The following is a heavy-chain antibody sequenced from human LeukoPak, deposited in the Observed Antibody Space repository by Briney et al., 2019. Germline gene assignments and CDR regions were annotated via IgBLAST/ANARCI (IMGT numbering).Heavy chain of an antibody. CDR1: GFTFSRYS. Sequence: GGSLRLSCGASGFTFSRYSMNWVRQAPGKGLEWVSAISGSGGSTYYADSVKGRFTISRDNSKNTLYLQMNSLRAEDTAVYYCAKDGSYFQFFDYWGQGTLVTVSS. CDR3: AKDGSYFQFFDY. CDR2: ISGSGGST. D-gene: IGHD1-26*01. J-gene: IGHJ4*02. V-gene: IGHV3-23*01.